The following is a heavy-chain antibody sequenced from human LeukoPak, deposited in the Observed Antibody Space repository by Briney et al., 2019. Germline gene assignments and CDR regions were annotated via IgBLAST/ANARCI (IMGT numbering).Heavy chain of an antibody. CDR2: IRYDGNNK. CDR1: GFTFSSYG. V-gene: IGHV3-30*02. Sequence: GGSLRLSCAASGFTFSSYGIHWVRQAPGKGLEWVAFIRYDGNNKYYADSVKGRFTISRDNSKNTLYLQMNSLRAADTAVYYCAKDLIVGASTVYFDYWGQGTLVTVSS. J-gene: IGHJ4*02. D-gene: IGHD1-26*01. CDR3: AKDLIVGASTVYFDY.